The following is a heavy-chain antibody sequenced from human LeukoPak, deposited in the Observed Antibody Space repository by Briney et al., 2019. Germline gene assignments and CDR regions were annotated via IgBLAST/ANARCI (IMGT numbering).Heavy chain of an antibody. CDR1: GFTFSSYG. D-gene: IGHD2-15*01. CDR2: ISYDGSNK. V-gene: IGHV3-30*18. J-gene: IGHJ3*02. CDR3: AKRDQKGGYCSGGSCPGAFDI. Sequence: GGSLRLSCAASGFTFSSYGMHWVRQAPGKGLEWVAVISYDGSNKYYADSVKGRFTISRDNSKNTLYLQMNSLRAEDTAVYYCAKRDQKGGYCSGGSCPGAFDIWGQGTMVTVSS.